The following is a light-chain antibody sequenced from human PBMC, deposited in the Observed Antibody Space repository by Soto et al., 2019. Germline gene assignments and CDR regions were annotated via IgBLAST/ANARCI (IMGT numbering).Light chain of an antibody. CDR3: QQRAGSST. CDR2: DAS. J-gene: IGKJ5*01. CDR1: QTVSNQ. V-gene: IGKV3-11*01. Sequence: EIVLTQSPFSLSLTLGERVTLSCRASQTVSNQLAWYQQKPGQAPRLLIYDASRRVSGIPARFSGSGSGTDFPLTLSSLEPEDVAVYYCQQRAGSSTFGGGTRLEIK.